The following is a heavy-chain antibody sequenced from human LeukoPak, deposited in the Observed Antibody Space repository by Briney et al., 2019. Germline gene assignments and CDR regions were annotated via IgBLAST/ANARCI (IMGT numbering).Heavy chain of an antibody. Sequence: PGGSLRLSCAASGFTFSGSAMHWVRQAPGKGLEWVGRIRSKANSYATVYAASVKGRYTISRDDSKNTAYLQMNSLKTEDTAVYYCARLGIAAAATDYWGQGTLVTVSS. CDR3: ARLGIAAAATDY. D-gene: IGHD6-13*01. CDR2: IRSKANSYAT. J-gene: IGHJ4*02. CDR1: GFTFSGSA. V-gene: IGHV3-73*01.